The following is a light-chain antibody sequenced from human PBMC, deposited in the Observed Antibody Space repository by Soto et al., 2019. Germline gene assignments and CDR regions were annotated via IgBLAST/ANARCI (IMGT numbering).Light chain of an antibody. J-gene: IGKJ2*03. CDR1: QSISAL. Sequence: DIQITQSPSSLSASVGDSVTITCRASQSISALLNWYQHEPGRPPRPLIFSSSMLPEGVPSRFSGRGSDRHFNLTIGSLPPEDFATYYCQHSYINPRYSFGQGNRLDVK. CDR3: QHSYINPRYS. CDR2: SSS. V-gene: IGKV1-39*01.